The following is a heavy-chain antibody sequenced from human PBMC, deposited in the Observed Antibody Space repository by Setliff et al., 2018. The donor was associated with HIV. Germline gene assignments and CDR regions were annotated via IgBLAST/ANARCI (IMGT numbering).Heavy chain of an antibody. CDR1: GGSINTGGYY. CDR2: IYYTGTT. D-gene: IGHD3-10*01. CDR3: SRGTYYKGLDP. V-gene: IGHV4-31*11. Sequence: SETLSLTCVVSGGSINTGGYYWTWIRQVPGKGLEWIGSIYYTGTTNYNPSLESRLTISIDTSQNHFSLKLTSVTAADTALYFCSRGTYYKGLDPWGQGTLGHRLL. J-gene: IGHJ5*02.